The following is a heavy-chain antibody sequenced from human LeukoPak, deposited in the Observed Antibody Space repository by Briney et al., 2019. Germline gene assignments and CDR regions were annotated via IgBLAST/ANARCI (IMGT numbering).Heavy chain of an antibody. Sequence: GGSLRLSCAASGFTFSSYWMHWVRQAPGKGLVWVSRINSDGSSTSYADSVKGRFTISRDNAKNTLYLQMNGLRAEDTAVYYCARDPPWGDFWSGYPDYWGQGTLVTVSS. CDR2: INSDGSST. D-gene: IGHD3-3*01. V-gene: IGHV3-74*01. CDR1: GFTFSSYW. J-gene: IGHJ4*02. CDR3: ARDPPWGDFWSGYPDY.